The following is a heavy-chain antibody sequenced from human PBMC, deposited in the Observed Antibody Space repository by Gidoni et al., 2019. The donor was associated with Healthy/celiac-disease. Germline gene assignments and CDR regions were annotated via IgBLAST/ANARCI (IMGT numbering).Heavy chain of an antibody. CDR2: ISGSGGST. Sequence: EVQLLESGGGLVQPGGSMRLSCAASGFTFSSYAMSWVRQAPGTGLGWVSAISGSGGSTYYADSVKGRFTISRDNSKNTLYLQMNSLRAEDTAVYYCAIGQSVVMVDYWGQGTLVTVSS. CDR3: AIGQSVVMVDY. D-gene: IGHD6-19*01. CDR1: GFTFSSYA. V-gene: IGHV3-23*01. J-gene: IGHJ4*02.